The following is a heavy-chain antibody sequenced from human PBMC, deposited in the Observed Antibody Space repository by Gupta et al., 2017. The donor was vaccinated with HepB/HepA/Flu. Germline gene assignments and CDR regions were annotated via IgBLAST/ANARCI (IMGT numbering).Heavy chain of an antibody. D-gene: IGHD2-21*01. J-gene: IGHJ6*02. CDR2: VSSSSTFV. V-gene: IGHV3-21*01. Sequence: EVQLVESGGGLVKPGGSLRLSCAASGFAFSGYNMNWVRQAPGKGREWVSSVSSSSTFVNYANSVMSRFTISRDNAKNSLYLQMNSLIAEDTAVFYCARYEVWTYFYYGMDVWGQGTTVTVSS. CDR1: GFAFSGYN. CDR3: ARYEVWTYFYYGMDV.